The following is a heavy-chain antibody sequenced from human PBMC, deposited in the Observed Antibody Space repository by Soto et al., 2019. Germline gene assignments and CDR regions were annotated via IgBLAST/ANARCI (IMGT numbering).Heavy chain of an antibody. J-gene: IGHJ4*02. D-gene: IGHD5-12*01. Sequence: SLRLSCAASGFSFSNYVMNWVRQAPGKVLEWVSFISSTSTTYYADSVKGRFTFSRDNAKNSLSLQMNSLRAEVTAVYYCARGYSFTYVFAYWGQGTLVTGSS. V-gene: IGHV3-48*03. CDR3: ARGYSFTYVFAY. CDR2: ISSTSTT. CDR1: GFSFSNYV.